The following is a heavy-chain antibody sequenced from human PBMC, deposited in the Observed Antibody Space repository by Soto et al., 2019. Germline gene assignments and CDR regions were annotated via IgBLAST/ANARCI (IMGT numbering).Heavy chain of an antibody. Sequence: QVQLVQSGAEVKKPGSSVKVSCKASGGTFSSYAISWVRQAPGQGLEWMGGIIPIFGTANYAQKFQGRATITADESTSTAYMELSSLRSEDTAVYYCARDCSSTSCYTGYYYGMDVWGQGTTVTVSS. CDR1: GGTFSSYA. D-gene: IGHD2-2*02. CDR3: ARDCSSTSCYTGYYYGMDV. J-gene: IGHJ6*02. CDR2: IIPIFGTA. V-gene: IGHV1-69*01.